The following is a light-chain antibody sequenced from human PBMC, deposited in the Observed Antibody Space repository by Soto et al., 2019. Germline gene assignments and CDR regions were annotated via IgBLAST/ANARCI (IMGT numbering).Light chain of an antibody. V-gene: IGLV2-8*01. Sequence: QSALTQPPSASGSPGQSVTISCTGTSNDVGGYNYVSWYQQHPGKAPKLMIYEVTKRPSGVPDRFSGSKSGNTASLTVSGLQAEDEADYYCTSYARSNNFVVFGGGTKVTVL. CDR1: SNDVGGYNY. CDR3: TSYARSNNFVV. J-gene: IGLJ2*01. CDR2: EVT.